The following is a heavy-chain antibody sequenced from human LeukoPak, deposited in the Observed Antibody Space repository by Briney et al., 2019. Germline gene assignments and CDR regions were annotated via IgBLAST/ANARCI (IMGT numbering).Heavy chain of an antibody. CDR3: ARGYGDREYYYYMDV. J-gene: IGHJ6*03. Sequence: GASVKVSCKASGYTFTSYDINWVRQATGQGLEWMGRMNPNSGNTGYAQKFQGRVTITRNTSISTAYMELSSLRSEDTAVYYCARGYGDREYYYYMDVWGKGTTVTVSS. CDR2: MNPNSGNT. D-gene: IGHD4-17*01. V-gene: IGHV1-8*03. CDR1: GYTFTSYD.